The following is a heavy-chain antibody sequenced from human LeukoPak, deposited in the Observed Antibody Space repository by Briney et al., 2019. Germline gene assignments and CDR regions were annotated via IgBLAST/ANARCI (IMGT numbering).Heavy chain of an antibody. CDR1: GFTFSDYG. D-gene: IGHD3-22*01. CDR3: AKPDSSGYEAFDI. J-gene: IGHJ3*02. V-gene: IGHV3-23*01. CDR2: IGGRGGSA. Sequence: PGGSLRLSCAASGFTFSDYGMSWVRQTPGKGLEWVSAIGGRGGSAYYADSVKGRFTISRDNSKNTLYLQMNSLRAEDTAVYYCAKPDSSGYEAFDIWGQGTMVTVSS.